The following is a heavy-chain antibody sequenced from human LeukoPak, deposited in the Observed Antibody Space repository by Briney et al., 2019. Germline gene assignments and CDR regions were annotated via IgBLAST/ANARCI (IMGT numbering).Heavy chain of an antibody. J-gene: IGHJ6*02. D-gene: IGHD3-16*02. CDR3: ARVDYDYVWGSYRPNYYYYGMDV. CDR2: IGADGANT. V-gene: IGHV3-23*01. CDR1: GFTFSSHA. Sequence: GGSLRLSCVGYGFTFSSHAISWVRQAPGKGPEWVSAIGADGANTYYADSVKGRFTISRDNSKNSLYLQMNSLRAEDTAVYYCARVDYDYVWGSYRPNYYYYGMDVWGQGTTVTVSS.